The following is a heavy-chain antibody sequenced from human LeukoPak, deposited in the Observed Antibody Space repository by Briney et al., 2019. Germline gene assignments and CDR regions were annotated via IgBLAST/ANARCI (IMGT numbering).Heavy chain of an antibody. CDR1: GFTFSSYS. D-gene: IGHD5-12*01. CDR3: ARDKGYQAYYYYYMDV. J-gene: IGHJ6*03. Sequence: GGSLRLSCAASGFTFSSYSMNWVRQAPGKGLEWVSSISSSSSYIYYAGSVKGRFTISRDNAKNSLYLQMNSLRAEDTAVYYCARDKGYQAYYYYYMDVWGKGTTVTVSS. V-gene: IGHV3-21*01. CDR2: ISSSSSYI.